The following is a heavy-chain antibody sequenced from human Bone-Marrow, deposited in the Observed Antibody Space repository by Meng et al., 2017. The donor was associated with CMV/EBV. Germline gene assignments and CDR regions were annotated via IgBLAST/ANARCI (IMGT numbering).Heavy chain of an antibody. V-gene: IGHV1-69*10. J-gene: IGHJ5*02. D-gene: IGHD1-1*01. CDR2: IIPILGIA. CDR1: GGTFSSCA. Sequence: ASGGTFSSCAIDWVRQAPGQGLAWMGGIIPILGIATSSQQFPSSLPITADKSTSTAYMELSSLRSEDTAVYYCARGPTGIHYNWFDPWGQGTLVTVSS. CDR3: ARGPTGIHYNWFDP.